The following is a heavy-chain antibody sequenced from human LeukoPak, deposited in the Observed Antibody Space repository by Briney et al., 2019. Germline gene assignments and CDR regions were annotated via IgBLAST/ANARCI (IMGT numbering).Heavy chain of an antibody. CDR3: AREVGSSGYDGRDY. V-gene: IGHV1-2*02. D-gene: IGHD5-12*01. CDR2: INPNSGGT. CDR1: GYTFTSYY. Sequence: ASVKVSCKASGYTFTSYYMHWVRQAPGQGLEWMGWINPNSGGTNYAQKFQGRVTMTRDTSISTAYMELSRLRSDDTAVYYCAREVGSSGYDGRDYWGQGTLVTVSS. J-gene: IGHJ4*02.